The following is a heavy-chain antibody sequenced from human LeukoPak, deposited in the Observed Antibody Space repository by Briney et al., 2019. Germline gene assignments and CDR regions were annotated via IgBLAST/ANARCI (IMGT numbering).Heavy chain of an antibody. J-gene: IGHJ3*02. Sequence: ASVNVSSTASGYTFTDYCFHWVRQAPGQGLEWMGWISANSGDTNSAQKFQGRVTMSRYTSISTLYMELRSLTFDDSAVYYCARDKAIAAPADLDVFDIWGQGTMVTVSS. CDR1: GYTFTDYC. CDR3: ARDKAIAAPADLDVFDI. CDR2: ISANSGDT. V-gene: IGHV1-2*02. D-gene: IGHD6-13*01.